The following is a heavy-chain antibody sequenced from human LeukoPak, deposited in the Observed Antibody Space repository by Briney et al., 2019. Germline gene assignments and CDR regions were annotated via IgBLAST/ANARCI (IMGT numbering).Heavy chain of an antibody. CDR2: IYPGDSDT. V-gene: IGHV5-51*01. Sequence: GESLKISCKGSGYSFTSYWIGWVRQMPGKGLEWMGIIYPGDSDTRYSPSFQGQVTISADKSISTAYLQWSSLKASDTAMYYCARLTVTGDLPRGAFDIWGQGTMVTVSS. CDR3: ARLTVTGDLPRGAFDI. D-gene: IGHD7-27*01. J-gene: IGHJ3*02. CDR1: GYSFTSYW.